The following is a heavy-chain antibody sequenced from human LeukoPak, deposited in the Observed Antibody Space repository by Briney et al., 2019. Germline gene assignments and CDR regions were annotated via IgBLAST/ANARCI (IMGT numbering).Heavy chain of an antibody. CDR1: GGAISSYY. Sequence: SETLSLTCTVSGGAISSYYWSWIRQPPGKGLEWIGYIYYSGSTNYNPSLKSRVTISVDTSKNQFSLKLSSVTAADTAVYYCARDRGRAYYDFWSGHTPPAYFDLWGRGTLVTVSS. CDR2: IYYSGST. V-gene: IGHV4-59*01. CDR3: ARDRGRAYYDFWSGHTPPAYFDL. D-gene: IGHD3-3*01. J-gene: IGHJ2*01.